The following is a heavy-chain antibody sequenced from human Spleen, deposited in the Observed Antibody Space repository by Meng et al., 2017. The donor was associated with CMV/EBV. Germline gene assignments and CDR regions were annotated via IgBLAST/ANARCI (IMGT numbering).Heavy chain of an antibody. Sequence: QLQRKQLGAGLFKPSDTLSLTCAVDGGSFSGYYWGWIRQPPGKGLEWIGEINHSGSTNYNPSLKSRVTISVDTSKNQFSLKLSSVTAADTAVYYCATVWSGSYRFDYWGQGTLVTVSS. CDR3: ATVWSGSYRFDY. CDR2: INHSGST. CDR1: GGSFSGYY. J-gene: IGHJ4*02. D-gene: IGHD1-26*01. V-gene: IGHV4-34*01.